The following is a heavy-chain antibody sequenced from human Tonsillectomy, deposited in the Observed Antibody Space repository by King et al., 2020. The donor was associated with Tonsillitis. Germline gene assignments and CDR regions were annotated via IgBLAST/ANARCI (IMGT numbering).Heavy chain of an antibody. Sequence: VKLVESGGGLERPGGSLRLSCAASVFTFSDGWMSWVRQAPGKGLEWVGRIKSKADGGTIDYAAPVKGRFTISRDDSKNTLYLQMSGLKIDDTAVYYCTTGRRYSTVRGVDMWGYFDSWGQGTLVTVSS. CDR3: TTGRRYSTVRGVDMWGYFDS. V-gene: IGHV3-15*01. CDR2: IKSKADGGTI. CDR1: VFTFSDGW. D-gene: IGHD3-10*01. J-gene: IGHJ4*02.